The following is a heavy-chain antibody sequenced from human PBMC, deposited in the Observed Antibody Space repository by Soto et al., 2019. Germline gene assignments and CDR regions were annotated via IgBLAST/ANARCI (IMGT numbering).Heavy chain of an antibody. J-gene: IGHJ4*02. CDR1: GRSISNYY. CDR3: ARDHPHSYGVYYFDY. Sequence: SETLSLPCTDSGRSISNYYWNWIRQSPGKGLEWIGYIYSSGSTHYNPSLQNRVTISIDTSKNQVSLKVNSLTAADTAVYYCARDHPHSYGVYYFDYWGQG. CDR2: IYSSGST. V-gene: IGHV4-59*01. D-gene: IGHD5-18*01.